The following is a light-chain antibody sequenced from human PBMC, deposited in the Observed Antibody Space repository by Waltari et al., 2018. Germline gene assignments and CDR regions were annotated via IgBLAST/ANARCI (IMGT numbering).Light chain of an antibody. V-gene: IGKV1-12*01. J-gene: IGKJ3*01. Sequence: DLQMTQSPSAVSALVGDRVIITCRASQGITSRLAWYPQKPGRAPKLLIYDAASLQSAGPSRFSGSGSATDYTLTINNLQPEDIATYFCQHANTFPVTFGPGTKVDIK. CDR1: QGITSR. CDR3: QHANTFPVT. CDR2: DAA.